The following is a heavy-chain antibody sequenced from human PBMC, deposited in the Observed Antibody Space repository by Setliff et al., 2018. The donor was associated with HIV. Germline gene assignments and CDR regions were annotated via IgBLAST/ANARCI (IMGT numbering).Heavy chain of an antibody. CDR3: ARSDQYGSGTSLPFDCFDL. Sequence: SETLSLTCGVSGDSISSGGYYWSWIRQHPGKGLEWIGYIYYSGGAYYNPSLKSRVSLSIDSSKNQISLDLTSVTAADTALYYCARSDQYGSGTSLPFDCFDLWGLGTMVTVSS. V-gene: IGHV4-31*11. J-gene: IGHJ3*01. D-gene: IGHD3-10*01. CDR2: IYYSGGA. CDR1: GDSISSGGYY.